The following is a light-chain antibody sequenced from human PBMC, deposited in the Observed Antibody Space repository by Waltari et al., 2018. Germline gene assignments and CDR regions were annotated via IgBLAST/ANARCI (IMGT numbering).Light chain of an antibody. CDR3: SSYTSSRTRV. J-gene: IGLJ3*02. CDR1: SSDVGGYHY. V-gene: IGLV2-14*01. Sequence: QSALTQPASVSGSPGQSITISCTGTSSDVGGYHYVSWYQQHPGKAPKLIIYDVSNRPSGVSNRFSGSKSGNTASLTISGLQAEDEADYYCSSYTSSRTRVFGGGTKLTVL. CDR2: DVS.